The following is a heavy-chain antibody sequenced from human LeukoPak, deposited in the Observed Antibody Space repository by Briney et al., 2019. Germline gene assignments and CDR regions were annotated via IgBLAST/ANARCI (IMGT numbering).Heavy chain of an antibody. CDR2: IKSDGSST. D-gene: IGHD6-13*01. Sequence: GESLKISCAASGFTFSNYWMHWVRQAPGKGPVWVSRIKSDGSSTRFADSVQGRFTISRDNGKNTVYLQMNSLRAEDTAVYYCARGGDTSNWYPGYFDYWGQGALVTVSS. V-gene: IGHV3-74*01. J-gene: IGHJ4*02. CDR1: GFTFSNYW. CDR3: ARGGDTSNWYPGYFDY.